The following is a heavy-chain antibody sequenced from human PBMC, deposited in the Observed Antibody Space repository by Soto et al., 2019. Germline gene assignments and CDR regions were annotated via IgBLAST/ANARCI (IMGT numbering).Heavy chain of an antibody. CDR1: GGSTSSSSYY. CDR2: IYYSGST. CDR3: ARDGTVVAAKGGLFDF. V-gene: IGHV4-39*02. D-gene: IGHD1-26*01. J-gene: IGHJ4*02. Sequence: SETLSLTCTVSGGSTSSSSYYWGWIRQPPGKGLEWIGNIYYSGSTYYNPSLKSRVTISVDMSENQLSLRLNSVTAADTAVYFCARDGTVVAAKGGLFDFWGQGILVTVSS.